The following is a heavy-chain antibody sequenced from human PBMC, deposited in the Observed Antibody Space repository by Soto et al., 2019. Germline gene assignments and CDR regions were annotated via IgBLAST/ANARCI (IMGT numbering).Heavy chain of an antibody. CDR1: GYTFTGYY. CDR3: ARALWFGGLLPAFDI. Sequence: ASVKVSCKASGYTFTGYYMHWVRQAPGQGLEWMGWINPNSGGTNYAQKFQGWVTMTRDTSISTAYMELSRLRSDDTAVYYCARALWFGGLLPAFDIWGQGTMVTVSS. J-gene: IGHJ3*02. D-gene: IGHD3-10*01. CDR2: INPNSGGT. V-gene: IGHV1-2*04.